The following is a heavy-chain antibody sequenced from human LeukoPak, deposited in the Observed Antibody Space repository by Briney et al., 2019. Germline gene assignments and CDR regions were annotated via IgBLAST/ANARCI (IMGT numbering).Heavy chain of an antibody. Sequence: ASVKVSCKTSGYTFTIYAMHWVRQAPGQRPEWMGWINVGNGNTKYSQKFQGRVTITRDTSASIAYMELSSLRSQDTAVYYCARHSSGWYDYWGQGTLVTVSS. V-gene: IGHV1-3*01. CDR3: ARHSSGWYDY. D-gene: IGHD6-19*01. CDR1: GYTFTIYA. J-gene: IGHJ4*02. CDR2: INVGNGNT.